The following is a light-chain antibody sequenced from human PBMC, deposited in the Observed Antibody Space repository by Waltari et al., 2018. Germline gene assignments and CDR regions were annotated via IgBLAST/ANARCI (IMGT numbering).Light chain of an antibody. J-gene: IGLJ2*01. V-gene: IGLV3-21*02. CDR1: KIGSKS. CDR3: QVWNSSSDHPYVV. Sequence: SYVLTQPPSVSVAPGQTARITCGGNKIGSKSVHWYQQKPGQAPVRVVYEDSDRPTGSHERFAVSNSGNTATRTISRVEAGGEADYYCQVWNSSSDHPYVVFGGGTKLTVL. CDR2: EDS.